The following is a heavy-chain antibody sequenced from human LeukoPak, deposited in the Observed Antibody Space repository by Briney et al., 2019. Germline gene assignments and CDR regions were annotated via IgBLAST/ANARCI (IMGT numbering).Heavy chain of an antibody. D-gene: IGHD6-19*01. V-gene: IGHV1-69*05. J-gene: IGHJ5*02. CDR3: ASDFYSEGSGWFDCFDP. CDR1: VGTLRSDA. Sequence: SLKVSCKASVGTLRSDAINWVRQAPAQGREWMGGIIPLFGTANNPQTFQGRFILTTATPTSTVYMDLRSLRADDTAFYYCASDFYSEGSGWFDCFDPWGQGTLVTVSS. CDR2: IIPLFGTA.